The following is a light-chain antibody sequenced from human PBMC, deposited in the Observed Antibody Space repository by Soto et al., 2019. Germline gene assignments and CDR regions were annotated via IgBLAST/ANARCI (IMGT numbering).Light chain of an antibody. V-gene: IGLV2-8*01. CDR1: KNDIGVYDF. Sequence: QYVRTQPPSASGSPGQSVTISCTGTKNDIGVYDFVSWYQHHPGKAPRLIIYEVVQRPSGVPDRFSGSKSGNTASLTVSGLQAADEADYFCKSYAGSNTYVFGSGTKVTLL. J-gene: IGLJ1*01. CDR2: EVV. CDR3: KSYAGSNTYV.